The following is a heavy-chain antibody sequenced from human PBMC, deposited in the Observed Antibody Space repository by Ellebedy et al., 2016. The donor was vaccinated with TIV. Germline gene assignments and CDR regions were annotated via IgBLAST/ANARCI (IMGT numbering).Heavy chain of an antibody. CDR1: GYTFTSYD. CDR2: MNPDSGDT. CDR3: ARLNHYYHSSGYYRLYYFDY. J-gene: IGHJ4*02. D-gene: IGHD3-22*01. Sequence: ASVKVSCXASGYTFTSYDINWVRQAPGQGLEWMGWMNPDSGDTVYSQRFQGRVTMTRSTSINTAYMELSSLRSEDTAVYYCARLNHYYHSSGYYRLYYFDYWGQGILVTVSS. V-gene: IGHV1-8*01.